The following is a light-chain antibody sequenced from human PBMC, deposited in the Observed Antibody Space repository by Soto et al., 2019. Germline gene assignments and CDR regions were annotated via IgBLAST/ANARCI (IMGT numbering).Light chain of an antibody. CDR3: QQYNSYPWT. CDR1: QSISSY. CDR2: DAS. Sequence: DIQMTQSPSSQSASVGDRVTITCRASQSISSYLNWYQQKPGKAPKLLIYDASSLESGVPSRFSGSGSGTEFTLTISSLQPDDFATYYCQQYNSYPWTFGQGTKVDIK. V-gene: IGKV1-5*01. J-gene: IGKJ1*01.